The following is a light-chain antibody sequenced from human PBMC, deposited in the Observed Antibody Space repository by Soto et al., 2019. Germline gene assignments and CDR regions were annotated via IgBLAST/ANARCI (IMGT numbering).Light chain of an antibody. CDR1: QSVSSSY. CDR3: QQYGSSPLT. Sequence: EIVLTQSPGTLSLSPGERATLSCRASQSVSSSYLAWYQQNPGQAPRLLIYGASSRATGIPDRFCGSGSGTDFTLTISRLEPEDFAVYYCQQYGSSPLTFGGGTKVEIK. CDR2: GAS. J-gene: IGKJ4*01. V-gene: IGKV3-20*01.